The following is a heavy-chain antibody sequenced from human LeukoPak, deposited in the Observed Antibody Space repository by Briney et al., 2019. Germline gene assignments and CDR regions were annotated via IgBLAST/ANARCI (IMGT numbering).Heavy chain of an antibody. CDR2: ISAYNGNT. V-gene: IGHV1-18*01. J-gene: IGHJ5*02. D-gene: IGHD3-22*01. CDR1: GYTFTSYG. CDR3: ARVISYYYDSSGYKGFDP. Sequence: ASVKVSCKASGYTFTSYGISWVRQAPGQGLEWMGWISAYNGNTNYAQKLQGRVTMTTDTSTSTAYMELRSLRSDDTAVYYCARVISYYYDSSGYKGFDPWSQGTLVTVSS.